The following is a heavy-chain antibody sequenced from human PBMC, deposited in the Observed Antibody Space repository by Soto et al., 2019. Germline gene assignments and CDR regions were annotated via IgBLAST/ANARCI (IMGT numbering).Heavy chain of an antibody. CDR2: VFHSGSS. CDR3: AGAPGLGVAHIDY. CDR1: GASVTGFY. J-gene: IGHJ4*02. Sequence: SETLSLTCTVSGASVTGFYLSWIRQPPGKGLEWIGYVFHSGSSNYNPSLKSRVTISVDTSKSQISLRLTSVTAADTAVYYCAGAPGLGVAHIDYWGQGTLVTVSS. V-gene: IGHV4-59*02. D-gene: IGHD6-19*01.